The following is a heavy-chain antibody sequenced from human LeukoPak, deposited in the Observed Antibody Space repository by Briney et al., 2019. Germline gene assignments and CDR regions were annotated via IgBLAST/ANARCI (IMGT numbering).Heavy chain of an antibody. Sequence: ASVKVSCKASGYTFTSYYMHWVRQAPGQGLEWMGIINPSGGSTSYAQKFQGRVTMTRDTSTSTVYMELSSLRSEDTAVYYCARVLYYDILTGYFSPLGYWGQGTLVTVSS. J-gene: IGHJ4*02. CDR1: GYTFTSYY. CDR3: ARVLYYDILTGYFSPLGY. CDR2: INPSGGST. V-gene: IGHV1-46*01. D-gene: IGHD3-9*01.